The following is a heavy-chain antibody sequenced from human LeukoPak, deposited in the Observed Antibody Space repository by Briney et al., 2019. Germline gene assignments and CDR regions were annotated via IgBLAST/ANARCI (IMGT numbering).Heavy chain of an antibody. Sequence: SEPRSLASAVHGGAFRCYYWSWTRPAPGQGRGWIGEIKHSGSTNYNPTLKSRITISVDTSKNQFSLKLSSVTAADTAVYYCASMRKGVVPAAADYWGQGTLVTVSS. V-gene: IGHV4-34*01. CDR1: GGAFRCYY. CDR3: ASMRKGVVPAAADY. CDR2: IKHSGST. J-gene: IGHJ4*02. D-gene: IGHD2-2*01.